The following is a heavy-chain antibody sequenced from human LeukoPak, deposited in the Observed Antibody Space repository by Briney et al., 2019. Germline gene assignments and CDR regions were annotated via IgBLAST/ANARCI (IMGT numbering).Heavy chain of an antibody. D-gene: IGHD4-23*01. CDR1: GFTVSSKY. J-gene: IGHJ4*02. CDR3: ARSGGVITVAPFDC. V-gene: IGHV3-53*01. Sequence: PGGSLRLSCAISGFTVSSKYMSWVRQAPGKGLEWVSVIYNDGSTYYADSVKGRFTISRDNSKNTLFLQMNSLRVDDTAVYYCARSGGVITVAPFDCWGQGSLVTVSS. CDR2: IYNDGST.